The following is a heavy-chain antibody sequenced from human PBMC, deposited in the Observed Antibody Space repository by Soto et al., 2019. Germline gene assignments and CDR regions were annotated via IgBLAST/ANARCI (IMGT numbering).Heavy chain of an antibody. CDR1: GFTFSSYG. D-gene: IGHD3-3*01. J-gene: IGHJ4*02. CDR2: ISHDGNNK. V-gene: IGHV3-30*18. CDR3: AKVEGLYYDFWSGPDY. Sequence: QVQLVESGGGVVQPGRSLRLSCAASGFTFSSYGMHWVRQAPGKGLEWVAVISHDGNNKYYATSVKGRFTISRDNSKNTLYLQMHRLRAEDTALYYCAKVEGLYYDFWSGPDYWGQGTLVSVSS.